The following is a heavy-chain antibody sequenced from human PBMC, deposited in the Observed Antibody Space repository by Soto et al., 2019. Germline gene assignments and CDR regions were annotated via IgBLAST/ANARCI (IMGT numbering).Heavy chain of an antibody. CDR1: VYSISTGFN. J-gene: IGHJ4*02. CDR2: IYHSGST. D-gene: IGHD6-19*01. CDR3: ARDWGTGFYHFDC. V-gene: IGHV4-38-2*02. Sequence: PSETLSLTCAFSVYSISTGFNWGWIRQPPGKGLEWIGSIYHSGSTYYNLSLKSRVTISADTSKNQISLKLISVTAADTALYYCARDWGTGFYHFDCLGQGTLVNLSS.